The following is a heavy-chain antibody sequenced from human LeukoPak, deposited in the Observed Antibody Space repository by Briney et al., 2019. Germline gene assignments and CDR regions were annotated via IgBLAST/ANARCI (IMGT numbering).Heavy chain of an antibody. Sequence: ASVKVSCKASGYTFTDYYMHWVRQAPGQGLEWMGWISAYNGNTNYAQKLQGRVTMTTDTSTSTAYMELRSLRSDDTAVYYCARVSLGEDVLTGYYMFDYWGQGTLVTVSS. J-gene: IGHJ4*02. D-gene: IGHD3-9*01. CDR3: ARVSLGEDVLTGYYMFDY. V-gene: IGHV1-18*04. CDR2: ISAYNGNT. CDR1: GYTFTDYY.